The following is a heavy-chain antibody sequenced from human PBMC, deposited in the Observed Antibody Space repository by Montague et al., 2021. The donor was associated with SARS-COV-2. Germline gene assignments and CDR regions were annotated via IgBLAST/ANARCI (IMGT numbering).Heavy chain of an antibody. Sequence: SETLSLTCTVSGGSVSSGSYYWSWIRQPPGKGLEWIGYMYDSGITHYASGITHYNPSLRSRVSISVDRSVNQFSLSLSSVTAADTAVHYCAGRDGYKQTMDYWGQGTLVTVSS. CDR3: AGRDGYKQTMDY. D-gene: IGHD5-24*01. J-gene: IGHJ4*02. CDR2: MYDSGITHYASGIT. CDR1: GGSVSSGSYY. V-gene: IGHV4-61*01.